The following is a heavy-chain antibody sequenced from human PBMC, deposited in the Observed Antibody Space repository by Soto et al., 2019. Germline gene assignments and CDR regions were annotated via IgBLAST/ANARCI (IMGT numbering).Heavy chain of an antibody. D-gene: IGHD6-19*01. CDR2: INAGNGNT. Sequence: QVQLVQSGAEVKKPGASVKVSCKASGYTFTSYAMHWVRQAPGQRLEWMGWINAGNGNTKYSQKFQGRVTITRDTSASTAYMELSSLRSAETAVYYCARARGSGWYLADYYGMDVWGQGTTVTVSS. V-gene: IGHV1-3*01. J-gene: IGHJ6*02. CDR3: ARARGSGWYLADYYGMDV. CDR1: GYTFTSYA.